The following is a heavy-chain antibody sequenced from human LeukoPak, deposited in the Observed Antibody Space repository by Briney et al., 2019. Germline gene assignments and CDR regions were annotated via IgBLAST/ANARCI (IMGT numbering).Heavy chain of an antibody. Sequence: PSETLSLTCTVSGGSISGSSYYWGWIRQPPGKGLEWIGSIYYSGSTYYNPSLESRVTISVDTSKNQFSLKLSSVTAADTAVYYCARELEFYYDSSGSQAFDIWGQGTMVTVSS. CDR2: IYYSGST. CDR3: ARELEFYYDSSGSQAFDI. J-gene: IGHJ3*02. D-gene: IGHD3-22*01. V-gene: IGHV4-39*07. CDR1: GGSISGSSYY.